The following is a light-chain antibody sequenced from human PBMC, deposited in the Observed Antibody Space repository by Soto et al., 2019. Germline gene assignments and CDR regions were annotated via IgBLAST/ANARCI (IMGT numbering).Light chain of an antibody. Sequence: EIVLTQSPATLSLSPGERATLSCRASQSVRSYLAWYQQKPGQAPRLLIYDASTRATGIPARFSGSGSGTDFTLTISSLEPEDFAVYYCQQRSNWPPVTFGPGTKVDIK. CDR3: QQRSNWPPVT. CDR1: QSVRSY. J-gene: IGKJ3*01. V-gene: IGKV3-11*01. CDR2: DAS.